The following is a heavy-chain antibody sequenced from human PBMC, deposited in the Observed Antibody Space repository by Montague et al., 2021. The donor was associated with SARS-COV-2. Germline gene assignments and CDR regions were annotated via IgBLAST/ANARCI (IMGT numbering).Heavy chain of an antibody. CDR2: VSYRGST. V-gene: IGHV4-59*01. CDR3: ARDVRYYYDQ. Sequence: SETLSLTCSVSGGYMSSYHWVWIRQPPGKGLEWIGYVSYRGSTNYNLSLKSRVTISLDTSKNRFSLRVTSVTAADTAVYYCARDVRYYYDQWGQGVLVTVFS. CDR1: GGYMSSYH. D-gene: IGHD3-10*01. J-gene: IGHJ4*02.